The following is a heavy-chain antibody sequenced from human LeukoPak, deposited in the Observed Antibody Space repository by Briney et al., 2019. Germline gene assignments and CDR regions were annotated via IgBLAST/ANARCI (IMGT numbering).Heavy chain of an antibody. J-gene: IGHJ5*02. D-gene: IGHD5-18*01. CDR3: AREFKSGYGMWA. V-gene: IGHV3-21*01. CDR1: GFTFSSYS. CDR2: ITSSSDYI. Sequence: PGGSLRLSCTASGFTFSSYSMNWVRQAPGKGLEWVSSITSSSDYIYYADSVKGRFTISRDNAENSLHLQMNSLRADDTAVYYRAREFKSGYGMWAWGQGTLVTVSS.